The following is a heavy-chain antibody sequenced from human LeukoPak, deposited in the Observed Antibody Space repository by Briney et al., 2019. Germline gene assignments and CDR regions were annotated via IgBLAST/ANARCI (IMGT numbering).Heavy chain of an antibody. CDR2: IKQDGSEK. Sequence: GGSLRLSCAASGFTFRSYWMSWVRQAPGKGLEWVANIKQDGSEKYYVDSVKGRFTISRDNAKNSLYLQMNSLRAEDTAVYYCARDPGITIFGVAPGYFNYWGLGTLVTVSS. V-gene: IGHV3-7*01. CDR3: ARDPGITIFGVAPGYFNY. J-gene: IGHJ4*02. D-gene: IGHD3-3*01. CDR1: GFTFRSYW.